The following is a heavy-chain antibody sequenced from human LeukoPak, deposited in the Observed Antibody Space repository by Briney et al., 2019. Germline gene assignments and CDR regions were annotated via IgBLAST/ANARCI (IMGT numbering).Heavy chain of an antibody. V-gene: IGHV1-69*13. Sequence: SVKVSCKASGGTFSSYAISWVRQAPGQGLEWMGGIIPIFSTTNYAQKFQGRVTITADESTSTAYMELSSLRSEDTAVYYCARDGRYYYGSGSQSGYYYGMDVWGQGTTVTVSS. J-gene: IGHJ6*02. CDR2: IIPIFSTT. CDR1: GGTFSSYA. D-gene: IGHD3-10*01. CDR3: ARDGRYYYGSGSQSGYYYGMDV.